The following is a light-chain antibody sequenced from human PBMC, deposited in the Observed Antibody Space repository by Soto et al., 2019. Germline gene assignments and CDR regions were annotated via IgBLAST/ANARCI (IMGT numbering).Light chain of an antibody. Sequence: QSALTQPASVSGSPGQSITISCTGTSSDVGGYNYVSWYQQHPGKAPKLIIYEVSNRPSGVSNRFSGSKSGNTASLTISGRQAEDEADYYCNSYTSKSSGVFGPGTKLTVL. CDR1: SSDVGGYNY. CDR3: NSYTSKSSGV. J-gene: IGLJ1*01. CDR2: EVS. V-gene: IGLV2-14*01.